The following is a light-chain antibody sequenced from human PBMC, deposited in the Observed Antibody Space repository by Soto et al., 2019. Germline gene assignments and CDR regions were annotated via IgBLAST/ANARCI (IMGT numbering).Light chain of an antibody. J-gene: IGLJ1*01. CDR3: CSYAGSKHFA. CDR2: EVS. CDR1: SSDVGGFNF. Sequence: QSALTQPPSASGSPGESVTISCTGTSSDVGGFNFVSWYQQHPGKVPILVIYEVSKRPSGVPDRFSGSKSGDTASLTVSGLQPEDEADYYCCSYAGSKHFAFGSGTKVTVL. V-gene: IGLV2-8*01.